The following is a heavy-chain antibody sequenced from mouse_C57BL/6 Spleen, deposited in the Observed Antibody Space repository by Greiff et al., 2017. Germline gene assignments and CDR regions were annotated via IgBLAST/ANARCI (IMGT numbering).Heavy chain of an antibody. D-gene: IGHD2-1*01. CDR3: ARAGGNYSYYYAMDY. CDR1: GYTFTDYN. J-gene: IGHJ4*01. V-gene: IGHV1-18*01. Sequence: SGPELVKPGASVKISCKASGYTFTDYNMDWVKQSHGKSLEWIGDINPNNGGTIYNQKFKGKATLTVDKSSSTAYMALRSLTSEDTAVYYCARAGGNYSYYYAMDYWGQGTSVTVSS. CDR2: INPNNGGT.